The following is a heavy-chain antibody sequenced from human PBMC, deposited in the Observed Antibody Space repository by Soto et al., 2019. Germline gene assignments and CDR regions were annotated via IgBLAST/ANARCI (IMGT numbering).Heavy chain of an antibody. CDR3: FQAEDGIRYVRSVSAFLLNRSSDL. J-gene: IGHJ2*01. Sequence: KGLEWVSAISGSGGSTYYADSVKCHFTVSRDNSKKTLYLQMNSRRAEDTAVFFFFQAEDGIRYVRSVSAFLLNRSSDL. V-gene: IGHV3-23*01. D-gene: IGHD3-10*02. CDR2: ISGSGGST.